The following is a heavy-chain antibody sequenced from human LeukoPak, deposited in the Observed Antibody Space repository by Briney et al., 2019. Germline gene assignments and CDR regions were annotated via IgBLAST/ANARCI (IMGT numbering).Heavy chain of an antibody. Sequence: PGGSLRLSCAASGFTVSSNYMSWVRQAPGKGLEWVSVIYSGGSTYYADSVKGRFTISRDNSKNTLYLQMNSLRAEDTAVYYCASHDSSGYYRGKLDYWGQGTLVTVSS. V-gene: IGHV3-66*04. J-gene: IGHJ4*02. CDR1: GFTVSSNY. CDR3: ASHDSSGYYRGKLDY. D-gene: IGHD3-22*01. CDR2: IYSGGST.